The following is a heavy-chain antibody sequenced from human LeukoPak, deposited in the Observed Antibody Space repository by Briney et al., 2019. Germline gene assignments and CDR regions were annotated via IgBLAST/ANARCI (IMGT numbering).Heavy chain of an antibody. J-gene: IGHJ5*02. CDR2: IKEDGSDK. CDR3: ARAVAANNWFDP. D-gene: IGHD6-19*01. Sequence: GGSLRLSCAASGFTFSSSAMSWVRQAPGKGLEWVANIKEDGSDKYYVDSVKGRFTISRDNAKNSLYLQMNNLRAEDTAVYYCARAVAANNWFDPWGQGTLVTVSS. V-gene: IGHV3-7*04. CDR1: GFTFSSSA.